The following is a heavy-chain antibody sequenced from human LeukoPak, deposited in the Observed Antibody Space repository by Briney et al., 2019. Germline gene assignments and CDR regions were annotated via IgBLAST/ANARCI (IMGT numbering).Heavy chain of an antibody. D-gene: IGHD5-24*01. CDR3: ARVQFYYFDY. J-gene: IGHJ4*02. CDR2: IYHSGST. Sequence: SSETLSLTCTVPGYSISSGYYWGWIRQPPGKGLEWIGSIYHSGSTYYNPSLKSRVTISVDTSKNQFSLKLSSVTAADTAVYYCARVQFYYFDYWGQGTLVTVSS. CDR1: GYSISSGYY. V-gene: IGHV4-38-2*02.